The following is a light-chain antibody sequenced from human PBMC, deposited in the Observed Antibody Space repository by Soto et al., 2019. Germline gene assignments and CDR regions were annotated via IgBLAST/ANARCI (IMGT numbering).Light chain of an antibody. CDR2: EGT. J-gene: IGLJ1*01. CDR1: TSDVGGYNL. V-gene: IGLV2-23*01. CDR3: CSYESSSSYV. Sequence: QSVLTQPASVSGSPGQSITISCSGTTSDVGGYNLVSWYQQHTAKAPKLLIYEGTQRPSGVSSRFSGSKSGNTASLTISGLQDEEEADYYCCSYESSSSYVFGTGTKVTV.